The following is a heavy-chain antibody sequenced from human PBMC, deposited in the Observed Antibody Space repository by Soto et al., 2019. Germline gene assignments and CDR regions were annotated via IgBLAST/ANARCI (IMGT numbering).Heavy chain of an antibody. J-gene: IGHJ2*01. CDR2: IYYSGYT. V-gene: IGHV4-39*01. D-gene: IGHD3-10*01. Sequence: XETLSLPCSASGGSINSNHYYWGWIRQPPGKGLEWIGSIYYSGYTYYNPSLKSRITTSLDTSKNQVSLKLSSVTAADTAVYYCARHVGSGSYADCYFDIWGRGTLVTVSS. CDR3: ARHVGSGSYADCYFDI. CDR1: GGSINSNHYY.